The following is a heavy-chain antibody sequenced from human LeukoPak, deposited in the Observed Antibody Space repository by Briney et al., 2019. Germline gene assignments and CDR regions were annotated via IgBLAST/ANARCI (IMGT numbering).Heavy chain of an antibody. D-gene: IGHD2-2*01. CDR1: GFTFSSYS. CDR3: ARDYCSSTSCYPSDAFDI. Sequence: GGSLRLSCAASGFTFSSYSMNWVRQAPGKGLEWVSYISSSSSTIYYADSVKGRFTISRDNAKNSLYLQMNSLRAEDTAVYYCARDYCSSTSCYPSDAFDIWGQGTMVTVSS. CDR2: ISSSSSTI. J-gene: IGHJ3*02. V-gene: IGHV3-48*01.